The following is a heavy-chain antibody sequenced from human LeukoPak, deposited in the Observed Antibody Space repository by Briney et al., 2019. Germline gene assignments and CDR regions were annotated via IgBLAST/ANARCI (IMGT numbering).Heavy chain of an antibody. CDR2: INPSGGST. J-gene: IGHJ4*02. CDR1: GYTFTNYY. V-gene: IGHV1-46*01. D-gene: IGHD3-10*01. Sequence: ASVKVSCKASGYTFTNYYMHWVRQAPGQGLEWMGIINPSGGSTSYAQKFQGRVTMTRDTSTSTVYMELSSLRSEDTAVYYCARDRRYGSGSYYLVYWGQGTLVTVSS. CDR3: ARDRRYGSGSYYLVY.